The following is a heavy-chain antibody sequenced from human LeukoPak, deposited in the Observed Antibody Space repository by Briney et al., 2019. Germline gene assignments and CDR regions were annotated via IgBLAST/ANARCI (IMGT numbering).Heavy chain of an antibody. J-gene: IGHJ4*02. Sequence: GGSLRLSCAASGFTFSSYAMHWVRQAPGKGLEWVAVISYDGSNKYYADSVKGRFTISRDNSKNTLYLQMNSLRAEDTAVYYCARSEGYSGYWGQGTLVTVSS. CDR3: ARSEGYSGY. CDR1: GFTFSSYA. D-gene: IGHD3-22*01. CDR2: ISYDGSNK. V-gene: IGHV3-30*04.